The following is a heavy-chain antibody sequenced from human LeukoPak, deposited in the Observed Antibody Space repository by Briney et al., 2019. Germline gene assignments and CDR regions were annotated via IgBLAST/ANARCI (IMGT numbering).Heavy chain of an antibody. CDR2: IRYDGSNK. V-gene: IGHV3-30*02. CDR3: AKVAGIAARPSAYFDY. CDR1: GFTFSSYG. D-gene: IGHD6-6*01. J-gene: IGHJ4*01. Sequence: ESGGSLRLSCAASGFTFSSYGMHWVRQAPGKGLEWVAFIRYDGSNKYYADSVKGRFTISRDNSKNTLYLQMNSLRAEDTAVYYCAKVAGIAARPSAYFDYWGQGTLVTVSS.